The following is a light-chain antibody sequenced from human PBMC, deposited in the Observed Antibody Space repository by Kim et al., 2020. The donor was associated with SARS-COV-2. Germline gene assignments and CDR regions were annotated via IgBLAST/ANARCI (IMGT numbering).Light chain of an antibody. Sequence: SYELTQPPPVSVAPGETAKIPCGGNNIGSKNVHWYQQKTGQAPVLVISYDTDRPSGIPDRFSGPNSGNTATLTINRVEAGDEADYFCQVWDSREFGGGTQLTVL. CDR1: NIGSKN. J-gene: IGLJ3*02. CDR3: QVWDSRE. CDR2: YDT. V-gene: IGLV3-21*04.